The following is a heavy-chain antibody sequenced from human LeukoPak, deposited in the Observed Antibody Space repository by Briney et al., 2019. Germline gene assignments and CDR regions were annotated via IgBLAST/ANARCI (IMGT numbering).Heavy chain of an antibody. CDR1: GYTFTGYY. CDR3: ARTKPPCTSCLLLDY. J-gene: IGHJ4*02. CDR2: INPNSGGT. D-gene: IGHD2-2*01. Sequence: ASVKVSCKASGYTFTGYYLHLLRQAPGQGLEWMGWINPNSGGTNYAPKFQGLVTMSSDTSITTAYMELNRLISDDTAIYYCARTKPPCTSCLLLDYWGQGTLVTVSS. V-gene: IGHV1-2*02.